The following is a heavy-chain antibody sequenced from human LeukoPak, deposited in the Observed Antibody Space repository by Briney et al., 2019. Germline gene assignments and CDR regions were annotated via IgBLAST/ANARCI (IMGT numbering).Heavy chain of an antibody. CDR3: ARLPGRY. CDR2: IYYSGSA. CDR1: GGSISSYH. Sequence: SEALSLTCTVSGGSISSYHWSWIRQPPGKGLEWIGYIYYSGSANYNPSLKSRVTISVDTSKNQFSLKLSSVTAADTAVYYCARLPGRYWGQGTLVTVSS. J-gene: IGHJ4*02. D-gene: IGHD3-10*01. V-gene: IGHV4-59*08.